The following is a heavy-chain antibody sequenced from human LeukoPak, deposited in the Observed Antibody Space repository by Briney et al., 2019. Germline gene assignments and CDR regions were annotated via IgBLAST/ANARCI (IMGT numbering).Heavy chain of an antibody. V-gene: IGHV3-74*01. J-gene: IGHJ3*02. CDR3: ARSATDAFDI. Sequence: PGGSLRLSCAASGFTFRSYWMHWVRQAPGKGLVWVSHMNGDGSSTSYADSVKGRFTISRDKAKNTLYLQMNRLKADDTAVYYCARSATDAFDIWGQGTMVTVSS. CDR1: GFTFRSYW. CDR2: MNGDGSST.